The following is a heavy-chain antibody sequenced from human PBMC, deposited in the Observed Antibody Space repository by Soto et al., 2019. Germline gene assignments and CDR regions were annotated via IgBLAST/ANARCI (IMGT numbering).Heavy chain of an antibody. Sequence: SETLSLTCTVSGGFISSRDSYWGWIRQPLGKGLEWIGSFHYSGSTYYNPSLKSRVTISVDTSKNQLSLRVTSVTAADTAVYYCARGFGRSHFDYWGQGTLVTVSS. CDR2: FHYSGST. V-gene: IGHV4-39*01. J-gene: IGHJ4*02. D-gene: IGHD3-16*01. CDR3: ARGFGRSHFDY. CDR1: GGFISSRDSY.